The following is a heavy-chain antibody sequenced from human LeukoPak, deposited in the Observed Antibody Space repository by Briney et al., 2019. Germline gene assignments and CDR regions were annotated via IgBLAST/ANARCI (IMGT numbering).Heavy chain of an antibody. Sequence: GGSLRLSCTASGFTFSDYYMSWIRQAPGKGLEWVSCISRGGSDSYYADSVKGRFTISRDTAKNSLYLQMNSLRAEDTAVYYCARERGRGRDSPWFDYWGQGTLVTVSS. J-gene: IGHJ4*02. D-gene: IGHD1-26*01. CDR2: ISRGGSDS. V-gene: IGHV3-11*01. CDR3: ARERGRGRDSPWFDY. CDR1: GFTFSDYY.